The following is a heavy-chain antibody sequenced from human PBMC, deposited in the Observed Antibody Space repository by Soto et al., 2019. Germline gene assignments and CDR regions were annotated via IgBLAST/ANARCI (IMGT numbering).Heavy chain of an antibody. D-gene: IGHD3-22*01. CDR3: STRAYDTNGYYRFDP. CDR2: INHSGRV. V-gene: IGHV4-34*01. J-gene: IGHJ5*01. Sequence: SETLCLTCAVYGGSSSGHSWTWIRQSPGKGLEWIGDINHSGRVNYSPSLKSRVTISLDTSKNQFSLTLSAVTAADTAMYYCSTRAYDTNGYYRFDPWGQGTLVTVSS. CDR1: GGSSSGHS.